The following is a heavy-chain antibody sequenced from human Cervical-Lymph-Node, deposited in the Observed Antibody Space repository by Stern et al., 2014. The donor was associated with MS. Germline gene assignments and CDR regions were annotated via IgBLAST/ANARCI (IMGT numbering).Heavy chain of an antibody. CDR3: ARVRLQWPTDAFEI. V-gene: IGHV4-31*03. D-gene: IGHD4-11*01. CDR2: IYHSGSS. CDR1: GGSISSGDYY. Sequence: VQLVESGPGLVKTSQTLSLTCTVSGGSISSGDYYWSWIRQHPGKGLEWIGYIYHSGSSYYNPSLKSRATMSVDTFKDQFSLRLSSVTAADTAVYYCARVRLQWPTDAFEIWGQGTMVTVSS. J-gene: IGHJ3*02.